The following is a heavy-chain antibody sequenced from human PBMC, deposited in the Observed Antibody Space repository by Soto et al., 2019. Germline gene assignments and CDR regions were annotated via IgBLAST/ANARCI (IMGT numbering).Heavy chain of an antibody. J-gene: IGHJ4*02. V-gene: IGHV4-59*02. CDR1: GGSVSSYY. CDR3: ARVPLPLAYCGGDCYFTDY. Sequence: QVQLRESGPGLLKPSETLSLTCSVSGGSVSSYYWTWIRQPPGKGLEWIGHIYYSGSTNYNPSLMRRVTITADTSKNQFSLKLTSVTAADTAVYYCARVPLPLAYCGGDCYFTDYWGQGTLVTVSS. D-gene: IGHD2-21*02. CDR2: IYYSGST.